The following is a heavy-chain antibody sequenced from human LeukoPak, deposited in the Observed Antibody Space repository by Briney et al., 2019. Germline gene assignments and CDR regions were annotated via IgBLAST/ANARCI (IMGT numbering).Heavy chain of an antibody. CDR1: GGSISSSTYY. D-gene: IGHD3-9*01. J-gene: IGHJ4*02. V-gene: IGHV4-39*07. Sequence: SETLSLTCTASGGSISSSTYYWDWIRQPPGKGLEWIGSIYYSGSTYYNPSLKSRVTISIDTSKNQFSLRLSSVTAADTAVYFCARNRYFDWLEFDYWGQGILVTVSS. CDR2: IYYSGST. CDR3: ARNRYFDWLEFDY.